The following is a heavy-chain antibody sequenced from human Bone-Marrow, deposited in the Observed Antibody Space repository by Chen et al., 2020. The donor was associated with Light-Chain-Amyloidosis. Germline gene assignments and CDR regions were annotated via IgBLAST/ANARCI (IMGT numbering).Heavy chain of an antibody. V-gene: IGHV1-8*01. J-gene: IGHJ2*01. D-gene: IGHD3-10*01. CDR3: ARCNIMVRGALERYFDL. CDR2: MNPNSGNT. CDR1: GYTFTNYD. Sequence: QVQLVQSGAEVKKPGASVKVSCKASGYTFTNYDVNWLRQAPGQGPEWMAWMNPNSGNTGYGQKFQGRVTLTSDTSISTAYMGRGSLTSEDTAVYYCARCNIMVRGALERYFDLWGRGTLVTVSS.